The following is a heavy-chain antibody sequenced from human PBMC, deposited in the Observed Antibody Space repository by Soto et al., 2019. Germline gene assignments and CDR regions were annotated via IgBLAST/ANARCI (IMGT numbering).Heavy chain of an antibody. D-gene: IGHD5-18*01. CDR3: AKDLTPIQLWPSSFDF. J-gene: IGHJ4*02. CDR2: ISPPGGTT. Sequence: PVGSLRLSCVASGVTFSRFAMSWVRQAPGKGLEWVSTISPPGGTTFYADSARGRFTISRDNSKNKLYLELNSLRAEDTAIYYCAKDLTPIQLWPSSFDFWGQGTLVTVSS. V-gene: IGHV3-23*01. CDR1: GVTFSRFA.